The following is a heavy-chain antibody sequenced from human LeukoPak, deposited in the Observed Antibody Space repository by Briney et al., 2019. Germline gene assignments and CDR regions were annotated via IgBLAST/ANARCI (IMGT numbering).Heavy chain of an antibody. V-gene: IGHV3-30*02. Sequence: GGSLRLSYAASGFTFTIYGMHWVRQAPGKGLEWVAFIRYDGSNKYYADSVEGRFTISRDNAQNSLYLQMNSLRAEDTAIYYCVRDRGTYRPIDYWGQGTLVTVSS. CDR1: GFTFTIYG. J-gene: IGHJ4*02. CDR3: VRDRGTYRPIDY. CDR2: IRYDGSNK. D-gene: IGHD1-26*01.